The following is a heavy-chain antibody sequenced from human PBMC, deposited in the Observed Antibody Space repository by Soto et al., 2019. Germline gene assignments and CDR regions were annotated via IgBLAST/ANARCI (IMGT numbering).Heavy chain of an antibody. V-gene: IGHV3-15*07. J-gene: IGHJ4*02. CDR3: TTDPGPYSSAY. CDR2: IKSKTDGVPT. D-gene: IGHD6-25*01. CDR1: GGHFINAG. Sequence: GGSQRPWSAASGGHFINAGMNCVRQAPGKGLEWVGRIKSKTDGVPTDYAASVKGRFTISRDDSKNTLYLQMNSLKTEDTAVYFCTTDPGPYSSAYWGQGTLVTVSS.